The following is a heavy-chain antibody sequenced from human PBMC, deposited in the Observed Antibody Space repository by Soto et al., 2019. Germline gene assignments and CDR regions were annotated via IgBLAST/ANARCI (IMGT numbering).Heavy chain of an antibody. V-gene: IGHV5-10-1*01. D-gene: IGHD2-2*01. Sequence: GESLKISWNGSGYSFTSYWISWLRELPGKGLAWMGRIDPSHSYTNYSPSFQGHVTISADKSISTAYLQWSSLKASDTAMYYCARESLPRGIVVVPAAYYYYGTDVWGQGTTVTVSS. J-gene: IGHJ6*02. CDR3: ARESLPRGIVVVPAAYYYYGTDV. CDR1: GYSFTSYW. CDR2: IDPSHSYT.